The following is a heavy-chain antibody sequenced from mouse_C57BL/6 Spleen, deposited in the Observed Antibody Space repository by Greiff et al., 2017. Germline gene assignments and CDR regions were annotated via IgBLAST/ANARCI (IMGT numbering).Heavy chain of an antibody. V-gene: IGHV5-17*01. CDR1: GFTFSDYG. CDR3: ARGGYYAMDY. CDR2: ISSGSSTN. J-gene: IGHJ4*01. Sequence: EVQLVESGGGLVKPGGSLKLSCAASGFTFSDYGMHWVRQAPEKGLEWVAYISSGSSTNYYADTVKGRFTISRDNAKNTLFLQMTSLRSEDTAMYYCARGGYYAMDYWGQGTSVTVAS.